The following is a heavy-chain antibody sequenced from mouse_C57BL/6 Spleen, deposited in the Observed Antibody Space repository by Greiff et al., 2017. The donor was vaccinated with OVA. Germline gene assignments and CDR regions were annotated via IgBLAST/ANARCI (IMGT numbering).Heavy chain of an antibody. CDR1: GYTFTDHT. J-gene: IGHJ2*01. D-gene: IGHD2-5*01. CDR3: ARPYSNYGGSYYFDY. CDR2: IYPRDGST. V-gene: IGHV1-78*01. Sequence: QVQLKESDAELVKPGASVKISCKVSGYTFTDHTIHWMKQRPEQGLEWIGYIYPRDGSTKYNEKFKGKATLTAEKSSSTAYMQLNSLTSEDSAVYFCARPYSNYGGSYYFDYWGQGTTLTVSS.